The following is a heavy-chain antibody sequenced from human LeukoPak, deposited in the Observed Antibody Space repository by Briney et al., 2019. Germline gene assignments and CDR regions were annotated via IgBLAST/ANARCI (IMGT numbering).Heavy chain of an antibody. CDR1: GFTFDDYG. D-gene: IGHD1-26*01. J-gene: IGHJ4*02. Sequence: PGGSLRLSCAASGFTFDDYGMSWVRQAPGKGLEWVSGINWNGGSTGYADSVKGRFTISRDNAKNSLYLQMNSLRAEDTALYYCARGPHSGSFFGTDYWGQGTLVTVSS. CDR2: INWNGGST. V-gene: IGHV3-20*04. CDR3: ARGPHSGSFFGTDY.